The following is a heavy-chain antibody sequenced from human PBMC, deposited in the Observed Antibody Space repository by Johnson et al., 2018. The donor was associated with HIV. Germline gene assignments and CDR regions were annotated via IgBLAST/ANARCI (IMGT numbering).Heavy chain of an antibody. V-gene: IGHV3-43*01. CDR1: GFTFSTYW. D-gene: IGHD6-25*01. J-gene: IGHJ3*02. CDR2: ISWDGGST. Sequence: VQLVESGGGLVQPGGSLRLSCAASGFTFSTYWMNWVRQAPGKGLEWVSLISWDGGSTYYADSVNGRFTISRDNSKNSLYLQMNSLRTEDTALYYCAKGGVAAAKGAFDIWGQGTMVTVSS. CDR3: AKGGVAAAKGAFDI.